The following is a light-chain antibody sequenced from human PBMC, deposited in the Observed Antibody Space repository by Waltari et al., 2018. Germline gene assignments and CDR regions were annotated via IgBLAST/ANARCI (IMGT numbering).Light chain of an antibody. J-gene: IGKJ2*01. CDR1: QSILYSSNNKNY. CDR2: WAS. Sequence: TINCKSSQSILYSSNNKNYLAWYQQKPGQPPKLLIYWASTRESGVPDRFSGSGSGTDFTLTISSLQAEDVAVYYCQQYYSTPPTFGQGTKLEIK. CDR3: QQYYSTPPT. V-gene: IGKV4-1*01.